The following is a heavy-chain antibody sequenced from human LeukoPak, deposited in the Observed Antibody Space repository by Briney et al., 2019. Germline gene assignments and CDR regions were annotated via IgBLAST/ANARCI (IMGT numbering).Heavy chain of an antibody. CDR2: ISGSGDNT. J-gene: IGHJ4*02. CDR3: AKGSYYDSSGSFYFDY. D-gene: IGHD3-22*01. Sequence: GGSLRLSCAASGFAFSSYSMSWVRQAPGKGLEWVSGISGSGDNTYYADSVKGRFTISRDNSKNTLYVQANSLGTEDTAAYYCAKGSYYDSSGSFYFDYWGQGTLVTVSS. V-gene: IGHV3-23*01. CDR1: GFAFSSYS.